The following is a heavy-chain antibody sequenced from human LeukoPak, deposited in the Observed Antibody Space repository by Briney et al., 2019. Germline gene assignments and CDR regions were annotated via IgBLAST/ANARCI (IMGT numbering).Heavy chain of an antibody. CDR2: ISSSSSYI. CDR1: GLTFSSYG. CDR3: ARDRPLSYYDSSGDDD. Sequence: GRSLRLSCAASGLTFSSYGMDWVRQAPGKGLEWVSSISSSSSYIYYADSVKGRFTISRDNAKNSLYLQMNSLRAEDTAVYYCARDRPLSYYDSSGDDDWGQGTLVTVSS. J-gene: IGHJ4*02. D-gene: IGHD3-22*01. V-gene: IGHV3-21*01.